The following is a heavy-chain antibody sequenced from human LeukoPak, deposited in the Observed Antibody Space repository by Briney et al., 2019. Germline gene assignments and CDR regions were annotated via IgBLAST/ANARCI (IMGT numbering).Heavy chain of an antibody. V-gene: IGHV1-3*03. J-gene: IGHJ5*02. CDR3: ARGAKFRSYGSGTYYTSLPFDP. CDR1: GYTFTSYA. D-gene: IGHD3-10*01. CDR2: INTGNGNT. Sequence: ASVKVSCKASGYTFTSYAMHWVRQAPGQRLEWMGWINTGNGNTKYSQEFQGRVTITRDTSASTAYMELSSLRSEDMAVYYCARGAKFRSYGSGTYYTSLPFDPWGQGTLVTVSS.